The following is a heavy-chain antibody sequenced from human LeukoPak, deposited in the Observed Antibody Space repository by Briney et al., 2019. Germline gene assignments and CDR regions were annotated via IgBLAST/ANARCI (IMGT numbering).Heavy chain of an antibody. J-gene: IGHJ4*02. CDR3: ARGEDVVGALFDS. V-gene: IGHV3-30*02. CDR2: IRYDGSNK. Sequence: GGSLRLSCAASGFTFSSYGMHWVRQAPGKGLEWVAFIRYDGSNKYYADSVKGRFTISRDNSKNTLYLQMNSLRAEDTAVYYCARGEDVVGALFDSWGQGTLVTVSS. CDR1: GFTFSSYG. D-gene: IGHD1-26*01.